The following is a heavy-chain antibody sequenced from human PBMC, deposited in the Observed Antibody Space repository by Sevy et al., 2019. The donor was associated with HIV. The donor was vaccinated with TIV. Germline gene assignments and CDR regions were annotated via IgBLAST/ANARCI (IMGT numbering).Heavy chain of an antibody. V-gene: IGHV3-21*01. CDR2: INAISSNI. CDR1: GFTFSSYA. J-gene: IGHJ4*02. Sequence: GGSLRLSCAASGFTFSSYAMNWVRQAPGKGLEWVSSINAISSNIYYADSVKGRFTISRDNAENSLYLQMNSVRAEDTAVYYCARDLISGAHAVYGYWGQGTLVTVSS. D-gene: IGHD2-15*01. CDR3: ARDLISGAHAVYGY.